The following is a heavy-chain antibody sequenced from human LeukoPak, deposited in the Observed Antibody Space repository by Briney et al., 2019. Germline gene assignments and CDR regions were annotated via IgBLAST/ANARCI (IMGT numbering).Heavy chain of an antibody. CDR1: GGSITTYY. J-gene: IGHJ4*02. D-gene: IGHD1-26*01. CDR2: IHHSMSP. CDR3: ARDILMVGATHYFDY. V-gene: IGHV4-59*01. Sequence: SETLSLTCTVSGGSITTYYWSWIRQPPGKGLEWIGCIHHSMSPTYNPSLKSRVTMSVDTSKNQFSLKVSSVTAADTAVYYCARDILMVGATHYFDYWGQGSLVTVSS.